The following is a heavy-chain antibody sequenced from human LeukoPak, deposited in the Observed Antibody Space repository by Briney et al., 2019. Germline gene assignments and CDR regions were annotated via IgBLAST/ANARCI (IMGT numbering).Heavy chain of an antibody. CDR3: ARARGSFRPYYFDY. Sequence: PGGSLRLSCAASGFSFSSYAMHWVRQAPGKGLKYFSAISSNGGSTYYANSVKDRFTISRDDSKNALYLQMGSLRAEDMAVYYCARARGSFRPYYFDYWGQGTLVTVSS. CDR1: GFSFSSYA. D-gene: IGHD1-26*01. CDR2: ISSNGGST. V-gene: IGHV3-64*01. J-gene: IGHJ4*02.